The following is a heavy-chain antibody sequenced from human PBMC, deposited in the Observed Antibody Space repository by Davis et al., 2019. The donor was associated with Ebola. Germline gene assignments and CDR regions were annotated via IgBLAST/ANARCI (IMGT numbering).Heavy chain of an antibody. CDR3: ARASSGWPYYFDY. CDR1: GGSISSYY. V-gene: IGHV4-59*01. J-gene: IGHJ4*02. Sequence: MPSETLSLTCTVSGGSISSYYWSWIRQPPGKGLEWIGYIYYSGSTHYNPSLKSRVTISVDTSKNQFSLKLSSVTAADTAVHYCARASSGWPYYFDYWGQGTLVTVSS. CDR2: IYYSGST. D-gene: IGHD6-19*01.